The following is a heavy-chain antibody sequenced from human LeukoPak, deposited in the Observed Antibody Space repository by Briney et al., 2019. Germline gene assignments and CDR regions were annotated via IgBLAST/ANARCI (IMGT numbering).Heavy chain of an antibody. D-gene: IGHD1-26*01. J-gene: IGHJ6*02. CDR1: GFTFSSYG. Sequence: GGSLRLSCAASGFTFSSYGMHWVRQAPGKGLEWVAVISYDGSNKYYAGSVKGRFTISRDNSKNTLYLQMNSLRAEDTAVYYCAKEGGKTSYYYYYYGMDVWGQGTTVTVSS. V-gene: IGHV3-30*18. CDR3: AKEGGKTSYYYYYYGMDV. CDR2: ISYDGSNK.